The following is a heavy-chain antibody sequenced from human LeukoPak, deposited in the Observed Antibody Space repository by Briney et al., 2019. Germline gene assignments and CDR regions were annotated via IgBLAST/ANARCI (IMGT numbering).Heavy chain of an antibody. D-gene: IGHD3-10*01. J-gene: IGHJ6*02. CDR2: IYYSGST. CDR3: ARSTYGSGSYYYYGVDV. Sequence: SETLSLTCTVSGGSISSYYWSWIRQPPGKGLEWIGYIYYSGSTNYNPSLKSRVTISVDTSKNQFSLKLSSVTAADTAVYYCARSTYGSGSYYYYGVDVWGQGTTVTVSS. V-gene: IGHV4-59*01. CDR1: GGSISSYY.